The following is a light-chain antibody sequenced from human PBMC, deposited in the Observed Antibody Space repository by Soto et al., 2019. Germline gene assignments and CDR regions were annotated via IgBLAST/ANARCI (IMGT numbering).Light chain of an antibody. CDR3: QQYGSSPFT. CDR2: GAS. J-gene: IGKJ4*01. V-gene: IGKV3-20*01. CDR1: QSVTTSY. Sequence: EIVLTQSPGTLSLSPGERATLSCRASQSVTTSYLAWYQHKPGQAPRLLIYGASRRATGIPDRFSGGGSGTDFTLTISRLEPEDFAVYYCQQYGSSPFTFGGGTKVDI.